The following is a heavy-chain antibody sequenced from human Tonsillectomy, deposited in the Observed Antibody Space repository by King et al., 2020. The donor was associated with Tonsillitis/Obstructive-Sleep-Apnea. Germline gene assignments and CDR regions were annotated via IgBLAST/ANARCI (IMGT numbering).Heavy chain of an antibody. J-gene: IGHJ6*03. Sequence: QLQESGPGLVKPSETLSLTCTVSGGSISSYYWSWIRQPPGKGLEWIGYIYYSGSTNYNPSLKSRVTISVDTSTNQFSLKLSSVTAADTAVYYCARVATYYDFWSGYYDYYYYMDVWGKGTTVTVSS. D-gene: IGHD3-3*01. CDR2: IYYSGST. CDR3: ARVATYYDFWSGYYDYYYYMDV. V-gene: IGHV4-59*01. CDR1: GGSISSYY.